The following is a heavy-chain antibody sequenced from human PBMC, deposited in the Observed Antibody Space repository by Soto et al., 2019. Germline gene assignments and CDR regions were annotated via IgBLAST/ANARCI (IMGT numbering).Heavy chain of an antibody. V-gene: IGHV4-4*02. CDR1: GGSISSSNW. D-gene: IGHD3-10*01. CDR2: IYHSGST. J-gene: IGHJ4*02. Sequence: QVQLQESGPGLVKPSGTLSLTCAVSGGSISSSNWWSWVRQPPGKGLQWIGEIYHSGSTNYIPSLKSRVTMSVDTSRNQFSLKLSSVTAADTAVYYCARRWGEGRVDYWGQGTLVTVSS. CDR3: ARRWGEGRVDY.